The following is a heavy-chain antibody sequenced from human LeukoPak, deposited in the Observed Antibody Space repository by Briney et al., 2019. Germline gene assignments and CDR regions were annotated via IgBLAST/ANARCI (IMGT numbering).Heavy chain of an antibody. J-gene: IGHJ5*02. CDR2: IYYSGST. V-gene: IGHV4-59*08. Sequence: SETLSLTCTVSGGSISNYYWTWIRQRPGKGLEWIGYIYYSGSTNYNPSLKSRVTISVDTSKNQFSLKLSSVTAADTAVYYCARHRASLFDRWGQGTLVTVSS. CDR1: GGSISNYY. CDR3: ARHRASLFDR.